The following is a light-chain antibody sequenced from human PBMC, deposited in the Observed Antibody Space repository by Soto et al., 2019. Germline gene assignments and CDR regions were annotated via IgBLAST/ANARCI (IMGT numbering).Light chain of an antibody. CDR2: DVS. Sequence: QPALTQPASVSGSPGQSITISCTGTSSDVGGYNYVSWYQQHPGKAPKLMIYDVSNRPSGVSNRFSGSKSGNTASLTISGLQAEDEADYYCSSSTSSSTPYYVFGTGTKVTVL. V-gene: IGLV2-14*01. CDR3: SSSTSSSTPYYV. CDR1: SSDVGGYNY. J-gene: IGLJ1*01.